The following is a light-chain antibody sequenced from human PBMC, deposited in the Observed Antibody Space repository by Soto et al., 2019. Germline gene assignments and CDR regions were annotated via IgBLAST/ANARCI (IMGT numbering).Light chain of an antibody. Sequence: EIVLTKSPATPSFSPGEKATHPCRASQSVSSYLVWYQHKPGQAPRLLIYDATKRATGVPARFSGSGSGTDFTLTISSLEPEDFAVYYCQQRNNWPLTFGGGTKVDIK. CDR3: QQRNNWPLT. CDR2: DAT. J-gene: IGKJ4*01. CDR1: QSVSSY. V-gene: IGKV3-11*01.